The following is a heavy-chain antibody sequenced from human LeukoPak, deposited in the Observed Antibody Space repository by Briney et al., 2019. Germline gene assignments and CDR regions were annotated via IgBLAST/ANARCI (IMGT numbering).Heavy chain of an antibody. D-gene: IGHD3-10*02. Sequence: GGSLRLSCAASGFTFSSHGMHWVRQAPGKGLEWVAVISYDGSNKYYADSVKGRFTISRDNSKNTLFLQMNSLRAEDTAVYYCAKRMFDGSPPQYWGQGTLVTVSS. CDR2: ISYDGSNK. J-gene: IGHJ4*02. V-gene: IGHV3-30*18. CDR1: GFTFSSHG. CDR3: AKRMFDGSPPQY.